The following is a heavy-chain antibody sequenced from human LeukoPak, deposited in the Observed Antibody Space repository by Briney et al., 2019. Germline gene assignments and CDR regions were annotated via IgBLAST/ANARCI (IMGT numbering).Heavy chain of an antibody. D-gene: IGHD3-3*01. Sequence: PGGSLRLSCAASGFTFSSYSMNWVRQAPGKGLEWGSYISSSSSYIYYADSVKGRISISRDNAKNSLYLQMNSLRAEDTAVYYCARAWSGYSPFDCWGQGTLVTVSS. CDR3: ARAWSGYSPFDC. CDR2: ISSSSSYI. V-gene: IGHV3-21*01. CDR1: GFTFSSYS. J-gene: IGHJ4*02.